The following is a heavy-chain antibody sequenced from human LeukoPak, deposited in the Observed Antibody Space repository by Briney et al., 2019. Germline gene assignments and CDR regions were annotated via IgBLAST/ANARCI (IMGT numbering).Heavy chain of an antibody. CDR3: ARERRDGYNYDY. CDR1: GFTFSSYA. J-gene: IGHJ4*02. D-gene: IGHD5-24*01. V-gene: IGHV3-23*01. CDR2: ISGSGGST. Sequence: GGSLRLSCAASGFTFSSYAMSWVRQAPGKGLEWVSAISGSGGSTYYADSVKGRFTISRDNAKNSLYLQMNSLRAEDTAVYYCARERRDGYNYDYWGQGTLVTVSS.